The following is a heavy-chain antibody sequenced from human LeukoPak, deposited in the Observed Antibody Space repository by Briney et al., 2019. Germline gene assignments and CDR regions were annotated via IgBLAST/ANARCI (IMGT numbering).Heavy chain of an antibody. V-gene: IGHV1-2*02. D-gene: IGHD6-19*01. Sequence: ASVKVSCKASGYTFTGYYMHWVRQAPGQGLEWVGWINPKSGGTNYAQKFQGRVTMTSDTSITTVYMELSRLRSGGTAVYYCARRVFSGWGYYFDYWGQGTLVTVSS. CDR1: GYTFTGYY. CDR3: ARRVFSGWGYYFDY. J-gene: IGHJ4*02. CDR2: INPKSGGT.